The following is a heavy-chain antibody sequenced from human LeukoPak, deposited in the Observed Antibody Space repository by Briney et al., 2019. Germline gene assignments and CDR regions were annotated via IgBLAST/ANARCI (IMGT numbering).Heavy chain of an antibody. CDR3: ARDGGYYYMDV. CDR1: GFPFGYYN. D-gene: IGHD3-16*01. V-gene: IGHV3-21*01. J-gene: IGHJ6*03. CDR2: IGSSSTYI. Sequence: GGSLRLSCAASGFPFGYYNMNWVRQAPGKGLEWVSSIGSSSTYIYYADSVKGRFTVSRDDAKNSLYLQMNSLRADDTAVYYCARDGGYYYMDVWGKGTTVTVSS.